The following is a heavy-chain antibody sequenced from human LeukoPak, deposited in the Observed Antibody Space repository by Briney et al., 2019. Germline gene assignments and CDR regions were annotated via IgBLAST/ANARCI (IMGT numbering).Heavy chain of an antibody. CDR2: ISSYNGNT. D-gene: IGHD3-9*01. V-gene: IGHV1-18*01. J-gene: IGHJ4*02. CDR3: VTNYDILTGYPY. Sequence: ASVKVSCKASGGTFSSYAIGWVRQAPGQGLEWMGWISSYNGNTNYAQKLQGRVTMTTDTSTSTAYMELRSLRSDDTAVYYCVTNYDILTGYPYWGQGTLVTVSS. CDR1: GGTFSSYA.